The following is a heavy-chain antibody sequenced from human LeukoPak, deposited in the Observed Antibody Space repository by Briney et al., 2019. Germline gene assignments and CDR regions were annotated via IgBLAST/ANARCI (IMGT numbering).Heavy chain of an antibody. CDR2: INPNSGGT. Sequence: ASVKVSCKASGYTFTGYYMHWVRQAPGQGLEWMGWINPNSGGTNYAQKFQGRVTMTRDTSTSTVYMELSSLRSEDTAVYYCARVLSSGWDFDSWGQGTLVTVSS. CDR3: ARVLSSGWDFDS. J-gene: IGHJ4*02. D-gene: IGHD6-19*01. CDR1: GYTFTGYY. V-gene: IGHV1-2*02.